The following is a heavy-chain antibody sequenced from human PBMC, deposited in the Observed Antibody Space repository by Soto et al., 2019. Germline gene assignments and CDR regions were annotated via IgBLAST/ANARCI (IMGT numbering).Heavy chain of an antibody. V-gene: IGHV3-15*01. D-gene: IGHD2-2*01. CDR2: IKSKVDGGTA. CDR1: GFTFSNAW. CDR3: TTLSYLYYDGMDV. J-gene: IGHJ6*02. Sequence: GGSLRLASAASGFTFSNAWMDWVRQGQGKGPEWLGRIKSKVDGGTADYGAATKGRFNISRDDLKNMLYLQMNSLKPDDTAVYYCTTLSYLYYDGMDVWGQGTTVTVSS.